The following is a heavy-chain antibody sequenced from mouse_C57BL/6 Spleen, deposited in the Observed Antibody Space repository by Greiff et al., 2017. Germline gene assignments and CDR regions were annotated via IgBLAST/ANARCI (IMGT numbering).Heavy chain of an antibody. Sequence: VHVMQSGAELVMPGASVKLSCKASGYTFTSYWMPWVHQRPGQGLEWIGEIDPSDSSTNYNQKFKGKYTVTVDKSSRTAYMQLSSLTSEDSAGYYCARWRGPYYLDYWGQGTTLTVSS. CDR2: IDPSDSST. J-gene: IGHJ2*01. CDR3: ARWRGPYYLDY. CDR1: GYTFTSYW. V-gene: IGHV1-69*01.